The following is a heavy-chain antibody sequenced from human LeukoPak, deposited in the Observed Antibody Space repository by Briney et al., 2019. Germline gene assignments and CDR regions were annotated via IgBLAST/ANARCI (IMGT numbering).Heavy chain of an antibody. Sequence: PSETLSLTCAVYGGSFSGYYWSWIRQPPGKGLEWIGEINHSGSTNYNPSLKSRVTISVDTSKNQFSLKLSSVTAADTAVYYCARGLVIGWLNHFDYWGQGTLVTVSS. CDR1: GGSFSGYY. J-gene: IGHJ4*02. CDR2: INHSGST. CDR3: ARGLVIGWLNHFDY. D-gene: IGHD3-9*01. V-gene: IGHV4-34*01.